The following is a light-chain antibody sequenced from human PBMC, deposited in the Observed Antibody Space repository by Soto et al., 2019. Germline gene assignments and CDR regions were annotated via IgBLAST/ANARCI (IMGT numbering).Light chain of an antibody. CDR1: QAIGND. V-gene: IGKV1-17*01. CDR3: LQYNNYPPA. Sequence: DIQMTQSPSSLSASVGDRVTITCRASQAIGNDLGWYQHKPGKATKRLIYAASSLQSGVPSRFSGSGSGTEFTLTISSLQPEDFATYYCLQYNNYPPAFGQGTKLEIK. CDR2: AAS. J-gene: IGKJ2*01.